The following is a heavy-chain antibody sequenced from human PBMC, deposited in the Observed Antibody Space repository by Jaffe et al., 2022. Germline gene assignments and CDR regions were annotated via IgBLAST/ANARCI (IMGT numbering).Heavy chain of an antibody. V-gene: IGHV4-38-2*01. CDR3: ATLNRVVVVPAAISYYYYMDV. CDR1: GYSISSGYY. Sequence: QVQLQESGPGLVKPSETLSLTCAVSGYSISSGYYWGWIRQPPGKGLEWIGSIYHSGSTYYNPSLKSRVTISVDTSKNQFSLKLSSVTAADTAVYYCATLNRVVVVPAAISYYYYMDVWGKGTTVTVSS. CDR2: IYHSGST. J-gene: IGHJ6*03. D-gene: IGHD2-2*01.